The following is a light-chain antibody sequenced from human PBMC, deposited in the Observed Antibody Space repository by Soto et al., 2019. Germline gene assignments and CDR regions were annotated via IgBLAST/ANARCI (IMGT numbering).Light chain of an antibody. CDR2: EGS. CDR3: RSYASSNNLV. J-gene: IGLJ2*01. CDR1: SSDVGGYNY. Sequence: QSALTQPPSASGSPGQSVTISCTGTSSDVGGYNYVSWYQQHPGKAPKLMIYEGSKRPSGVPDRFSGSKSGNTASLTVSGLQAEDEDDYCCRSYASSNNLVFGGGTKLTVL. V-gene: IGLV2-8*01.